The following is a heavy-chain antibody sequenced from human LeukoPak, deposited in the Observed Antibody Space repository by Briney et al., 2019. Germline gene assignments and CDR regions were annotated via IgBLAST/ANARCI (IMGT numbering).Heavy chain of an antibody. CDR1: GFTFSSYW. J-gene: IGHJ4*02. CDR2: ISGSGGTT. CDR3: AKFFDPSGGASGWTWTMDC. V-gene: IGHV3-23*01. Sequence: QPGGSLRLSCAASGFTFSSYWMSWVRQAPGKGLEWVAAISGSGGTTYYADFAKGRFSISRDNSENTLYLQMYSLRAEDTAVYHCAKFFDPSGGASGWTWTMDCWGQGTLVIVSS. D-gene: IGHD6-25*01.